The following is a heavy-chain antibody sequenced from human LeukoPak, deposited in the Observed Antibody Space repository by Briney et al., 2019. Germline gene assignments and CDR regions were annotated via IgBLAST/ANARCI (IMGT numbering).Heavy chain of an antibody. Sequence: AGSLRLSCAASGFIFTNYFMSWVRQAPGKGRGWVASIKHDGSEKYYVDSVRGRFTIYRDNTMNSLYLQMSSLRAEDTAVYYCATDRGWRTSGYYLYYFEYWGQGTLVTYSS. J-gene: IGHJ4*02. CDR2: IKHDGSEK. D-gene: IGHD3-3*01. V-gene: IGHV3-7*01. CDR1: GFIFTNYF. CDR3: ATDRGWRTSGYYLYYFEY.